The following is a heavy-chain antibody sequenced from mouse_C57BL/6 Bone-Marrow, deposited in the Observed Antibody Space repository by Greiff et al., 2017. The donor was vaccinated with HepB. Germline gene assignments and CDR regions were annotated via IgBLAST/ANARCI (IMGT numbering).Heavy chain of an antibody. Sequence: DVHLVESGGDLVKPGGSLKLSCAASGFTFSSYGMSWVRQTPDKRLEWVATISSGGSYTYYPDSVKGRFTISRDNAKNTLYLQMSSLKSEDTAMYYCARPAYSYYFDYWGQGTTLTVSS. CDR2: ISSGGSYT. J-gene: IGHJ2*01. CDR3: ARPAYSYYFDY. V-gene: IGHV5-6*01. CDR1: GFTFSSYG. D-gene: IGHD2-10*01.